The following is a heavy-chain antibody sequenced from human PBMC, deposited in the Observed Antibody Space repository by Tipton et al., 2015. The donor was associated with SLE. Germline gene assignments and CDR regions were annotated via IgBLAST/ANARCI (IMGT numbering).Heavy chain of an antibody. CDR3: ATSLLWFGELLN. CDR2: ISYDGSKK. J-gene: IGHJ4*02. D-gene: IGHD3-10*01. CDR1: GFTFSSYA. V-gene: IGHV3-30*04. Sequence: SLRLSCAASGFTFSSYAMHWVRQAPGKGLEWVAVISYDGSKKYYADSVKGRFTISRDNSKNTLYLQMNSLRAEDTAVYYCATSLLWFGELLNWGQGTLVTVSS.